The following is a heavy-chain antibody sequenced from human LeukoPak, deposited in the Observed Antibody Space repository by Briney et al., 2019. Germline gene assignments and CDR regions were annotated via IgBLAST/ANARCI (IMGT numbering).Heavy chain of an antibody. V-gene: IGHV3-48*03. CDR2: ISSSSSTI. J-gene: IGHJ5*02. CDR3: ARAPYGDNNWFDP. Sequence: GGSLRLSCAASGSASGFSFSSYEMNWVRQAPGKGLEWGSYISSSSSTIHYADSVKGRFTISRDDAKNSLYLQMNNLRAEDTAVYYCARAPYGDNNWFDPWGQGTLVIVSS. D-gene: IGHD4-17*01. CDR1: GFSFSSYE.